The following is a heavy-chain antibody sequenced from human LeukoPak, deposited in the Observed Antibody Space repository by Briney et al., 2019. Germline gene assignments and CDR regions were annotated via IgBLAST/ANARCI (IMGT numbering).Heavy chain of an antibody. CDR1: GFTFSSYT. V-gene: IGHV3-21*06. Sequence: GGSLRLSCAASGFTFSSYTMNWVRQAPGKGLEWVSYIINSSSYIYYADSVRGRFTISRDNAKNSLYLQMNSLRAEDTAVYYCARDTYDILTGYYKWAFWGQGTMVTVSS. D-gene: IGHD3-9*01. J-gene: IGHJ3*01. CDR3: ARDTYDILTGYYKWAF. CDR2: IINSSSYI.